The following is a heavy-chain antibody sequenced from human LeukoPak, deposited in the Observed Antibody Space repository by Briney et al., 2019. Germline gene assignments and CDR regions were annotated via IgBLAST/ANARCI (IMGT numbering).Heavy chain of an antibody. CDR1: GGSFSGYY. CDR3: ARGVGGAAAGPMDV. V-gene: IGHV4-34*01. CDR2: INHSGST. Sequence: PSETLSLTCAVYGGSFSGYYWSWIRQPPGKGLEWIGEINHSGSTNYNPSLKSRVTISVDTSKNQFSLKLSSVTAADTAVYYCARGVGGAAAGPMDVWGKGTTVTVSS. D-gene: IGHD6-13*01. J-gene: IGHJ6*03.